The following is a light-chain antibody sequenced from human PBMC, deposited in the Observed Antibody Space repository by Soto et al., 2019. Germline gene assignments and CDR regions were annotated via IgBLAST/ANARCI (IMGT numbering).Light chain of an antibody. J-gene: IGKJ5*01. Sequence: EIVLTQSPGTLSLSPGGRATLSCRASQSVSNYLAWYQQRPGQAPRILIYDASSRDTGTPDRISGGGSGTHFTLTISRLEPEDFEVYYCQHYVTYSITFGQGTRLEIK. CDR2: DAS. CDR3: QHYVTYSIT. V-gene: IGKV3-20*01. CDR1: QSVSNY.